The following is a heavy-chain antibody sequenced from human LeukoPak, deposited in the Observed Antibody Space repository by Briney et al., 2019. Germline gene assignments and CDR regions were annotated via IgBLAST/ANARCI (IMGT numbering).Heavy chain of an antibody. D-gene: IGHD2-15*01. V-gene: IGHV3-21*01. Sequence: GGSLRLSCAASGFTFSSYAMSWVRQAPGKGLEWVSSISVSSSYIYYVDSVKGRFTISRDNAKNSLYLQMNSLRVEDTAVYYCAREPAYCSGGSCHGGWFDPWGQGTLVTVSS. CDR3: AREPAYCSGGSCHGGWFDP. J-gene: IGHJ5*02. CDR2: ISVSSSYI. CDR1: GFTFSSYA.